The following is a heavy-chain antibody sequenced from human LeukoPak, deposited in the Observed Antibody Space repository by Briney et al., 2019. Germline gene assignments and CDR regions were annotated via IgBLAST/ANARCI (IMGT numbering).Heavy chain of an antibody. CDR2: IYYSGST. CDR1: GGSISSYY. CDR3: ARGGDSNWFDP. J-gene: IGHJ5*02. V-gene: IGHV4-59*01. D-gene: IGHD2-21*02. Sequence: SETLSLTCTVSGGSISSYYWSWIRQPPGKGLEWIGYIYYSGSTNYNPSLKSRVTISVDTSKIQFPLKLSSVTAADTAVYYCARGGDSNWFDPWGQGTLVTVSS.